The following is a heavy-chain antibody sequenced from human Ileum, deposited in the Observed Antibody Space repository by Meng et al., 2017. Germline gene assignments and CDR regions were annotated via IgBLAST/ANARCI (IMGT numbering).Heavy chain of an antibody. V-gene: IGHV4-34*01. Sequence: QLQRMQLCAGMFKPSKTLSLTCNVYGDSFTDYYWNWIRQPPGKGLEWIGEIHYSGSTNYNPSLESRVTISEDTSQKQFSLRLSSVTAADTAVYYCARRIRGGSYLGWGQGTLVTVSS. J-gene: IGHJ4*02. CDR2: IHYSGST. CDR1: GDSFTDYY. D-gene: IGHD1-26*01. CDR3: ARRIRGGSYLG.